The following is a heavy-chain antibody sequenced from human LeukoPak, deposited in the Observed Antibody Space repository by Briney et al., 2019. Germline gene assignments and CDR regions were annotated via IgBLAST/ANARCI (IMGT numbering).Heavy chain of an antibody. CDR1: GLTFSSYS. CDR3: AKDAAGPEY. CDR2: ISASGSGT. Sequence: GGSLSLSCAVSGLTFSSYSMSGVRRPPGGGLYWVSGISASGSGTSYPDSLKGRFTISRDNSKNTLYLQMNNLRVDDTAVYYCAKDAAGPEYWGQGTLVTVST. J-gene: IGHJ4*02. D-gene: IGHD6-13*01. V-gene: IGHV3-23*01.